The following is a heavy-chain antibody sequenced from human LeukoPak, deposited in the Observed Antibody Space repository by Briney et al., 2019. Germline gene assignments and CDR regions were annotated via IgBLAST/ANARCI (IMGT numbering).Heavy chain of an antibody. Sequence: GGSLRLSCAASGFTFSSYGMSWVRQAPGKGLEWVSAISGSGDTTYYADSVKGRFTISRDNSKNTLYLQMNSLRAEDTAVYYCARDLKKRYFDYWGQGTLVTVSS. D-gene: IGHD3-9*01. CDR3: ARDLKKRYFDY. J-gene: IGHJ4*02. CDR1: GFTFSSYG. V-gene: IGHV3-23*01. CDR2: ISGSGDTT.